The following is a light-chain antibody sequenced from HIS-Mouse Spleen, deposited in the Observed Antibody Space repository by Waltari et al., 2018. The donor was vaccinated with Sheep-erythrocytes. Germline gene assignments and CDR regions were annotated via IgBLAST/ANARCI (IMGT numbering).Light chain of an antibody. CDR3: QQYYSTPRT. V-gene: IGKV1-12*01. Sequence: DIQMTQSPSSVSASVGDRVTITCRASQGISSWLAWYQQKPGKAPKLLIYAASSLQSGVPSRFSSSGSGTDFTLTISSLQAEDVAVYYCQQYYSTPRTFGQGTKVEIK. J-gene: IGKJ1*01. CDR2: AAS. CDR1: QGISSW.